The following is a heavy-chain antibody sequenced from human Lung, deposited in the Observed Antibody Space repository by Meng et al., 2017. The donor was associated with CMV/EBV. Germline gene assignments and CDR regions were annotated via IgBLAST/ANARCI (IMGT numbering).Heavy chain of an antibody. J-gene: IGHJ4*02. Sequence: SVKVSCXASGYIFTKYGVNWMRQAPGQGPEWMGWISAYNGDTMYAPKVQGRVTMTTDTSTSTAYMELRGLRSDDTAVYYCARDAGTIAVSGIGDYWGQGTLVTVSS. V-gene: IGHV1-18*01. CDR2: ISAYNGDT. CDR3: ARDAGTIAVSGIGDY. D-gene: IGHD6-19*01. CDR1: GYIFTKYG.